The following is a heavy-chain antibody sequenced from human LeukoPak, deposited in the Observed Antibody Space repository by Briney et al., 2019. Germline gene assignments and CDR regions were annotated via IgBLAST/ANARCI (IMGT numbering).Heavy chain of an antibody. D-gene: IGHD5-12*01. J-gene: IGHJ5*02. CDR2: ISGSGGST. V-gene: IGHV3-23*01. CDR1: GFAFSSYA. CDR3: AKDEYSGYVGWFDP. Sequence: PGGSLRLSCAAAGFAFSSYAMSWVRQAPGKGLEWVSAISGSGGSTYYADSVKGRFTISRDNSKNTLYLQMNGLRAEDTAVYYCAKDEYSGYVGWFDPWGQGTLVTVSS.